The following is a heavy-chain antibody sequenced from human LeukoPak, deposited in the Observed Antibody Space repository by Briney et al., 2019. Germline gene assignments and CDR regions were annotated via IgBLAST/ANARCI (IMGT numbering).Heavy chain of an antibody. CDR1: GFTFSNYG. D-gene: IGHD3-10*01. V-gene: IGHV3-30*18. Sequence: GGSLRLSCAASGFTFSNYGMHWVRQAPGKGLEWVAVKSYDGSNKYYADSVKGRFTISRDNSKNTLYLQMNSLRAEDTAVYYCAKDQIWFGELSAFDIWGQGTMVTVSS. CDR3: AKDQIWFGELSAFDI. J-gene: IGHJ3*02. CDR2: KSYDGSNK.